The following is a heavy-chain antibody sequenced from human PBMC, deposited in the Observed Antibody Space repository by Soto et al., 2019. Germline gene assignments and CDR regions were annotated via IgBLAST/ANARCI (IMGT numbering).Heavy chain of an antibody. CDR1: GYSFTSYW. CDR3: ARPQGGTDWLDP. Sequence: GESLKISCKASGYSFTSYWIIWVGQMPGRGLEWMGRIDPSDSYTDYNPAFQGHIIISSDKSTSTVYLQLTTLKASDNGMYYCARPQGGTDWLDPWGQGTLVTVSS. V-gene: IGHV5-10-1*01. CDR2: IDPSDSYT. D-gene: IGHD1-7*01. J-gene: IGHJ5*02.